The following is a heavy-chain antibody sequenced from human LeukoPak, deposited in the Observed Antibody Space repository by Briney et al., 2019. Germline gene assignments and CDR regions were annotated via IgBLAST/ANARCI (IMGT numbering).Heavy chain of an antibody. CDR1: GGSISSSSYY. V-gene: IGHV4-39*07. J-gene: IGHJ6*03. CDR2: INHSGST. CDR3: ARGGYSNYVGYYYYYMDV. D-gene: IGHD4-11*01. Sequence: KSSETLSLTCTVSGGSISSSSYYWGWIRQPPGKGLEWIGEINHSGSTNYNPSLKSRVTISVDTSKNQFSLKLSSVTAADTAVYYCARGGYSNYVGYYYYYMDVWGKGTTVTVSS.